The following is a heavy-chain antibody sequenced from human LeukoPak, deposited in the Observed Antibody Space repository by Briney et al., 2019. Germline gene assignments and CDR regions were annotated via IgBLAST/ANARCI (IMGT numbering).Heavy chain of an antibody. CDR1: GGTFSTYA. J-gene: IGHJ6*03. V-gene: IGHV1-69*05. Sequence: SVKVSCKASGGTFSTYAISWVRQAPGQGLEWMGGINPIFGTANYAQKFQGRVTITTDESTSTAYMELSSLRSEDTAVYYCARDGMNCSSTSCYMAYYYYYYMDVWGKGTTVTVSS. D-gene: IGHD2-2*02. CDR2: INPIFGTA. CDR3: ARDGMNCSSTSCYMAYYYYYYMDV.